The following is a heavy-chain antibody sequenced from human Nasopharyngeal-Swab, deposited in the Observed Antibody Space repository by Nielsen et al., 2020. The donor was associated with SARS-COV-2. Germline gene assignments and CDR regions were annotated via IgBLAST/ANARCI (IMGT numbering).Heavy chain of an antibody. D-gene: IGHD6-13*01. CDR2: ISYDGSNK. V-gene: IGHV3-30*18. J-gene: IGHJ6*02. Sequence: VRQAPGKGLEWVAVISYDGSNKYYADSVKGRVTISRDNSKNTRYLQMNSLRAEDTAVYYCAKDRGSSGYYYGMDVWGQGTTVTVSS. CDR3: AKDRGSSGYYYGMDV.